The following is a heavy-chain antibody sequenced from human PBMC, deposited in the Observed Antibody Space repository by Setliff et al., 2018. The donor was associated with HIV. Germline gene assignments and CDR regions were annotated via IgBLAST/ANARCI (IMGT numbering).Heavy chain of an antibody. Sequence: PGGSLRLSCATSGFTFSGYSMNWVRQAPGKGLEWVSSISGSSTYIYYANSVKGRFTISRDNAMNSLYLQMNSLRAEDTAVYYCARGDTGVYYYVYPDFWGQGTLVTVS. J-gene: IGHJ4*02. CDR2: ISGSSTYI. CDR3: ARGDTGVYYYVYPDF. V-gene: IGHV3-21*01. CDR1: GFTFSGYS. D-gene: IGHD3-22*01.